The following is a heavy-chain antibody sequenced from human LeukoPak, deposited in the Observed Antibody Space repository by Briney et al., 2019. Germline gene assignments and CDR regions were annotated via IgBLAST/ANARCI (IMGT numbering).Heavy chain of an antibody. J-gene: IGHJ3*02. D-gene: IGHD2-2*01. CDR1: GYSFTSCW. V-gene: IGHV5-51*01. CDR2: IYPGDSDT. Sequence: GESLKISCKGSGYSFTSCWIGWVRQMPGKGLEWMGIIYPGDSDTRYSPSFQGQVTISADKSISTAYLQWSSLKASDTAMYYCARQAREYQLLLYDAFDIWGQGTMVTVSS. CDR3: ARQAREYQLLLYDAFDI.